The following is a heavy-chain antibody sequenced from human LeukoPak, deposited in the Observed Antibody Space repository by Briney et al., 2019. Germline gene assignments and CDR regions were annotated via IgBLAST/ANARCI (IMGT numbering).Heavy chain of an antibody. D-gene: IGHD3-9*01. V-gene: IGHV3-74*01. J-gene: IGHJ4*02. Sequence: PGGSLRLSCAASGFTFSNSWMHWVRQAPGKGLVWVSRINSDGSSTGYADSVKGRFTISRDNAKNTLYLQMNSLRAEDTAVYYCARGDLTGSIDYWGQGTLVTVSS. CDR3: ARGDLTGSIDY. CDR2: INSDGSST. CDR1: GFTFSNSW.